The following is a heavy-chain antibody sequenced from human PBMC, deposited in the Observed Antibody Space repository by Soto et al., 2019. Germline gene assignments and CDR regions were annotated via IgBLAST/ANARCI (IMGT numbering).Heavy chain of an antibody. CDR2: ISGSGGST. CDR3: ARSALHYDFWSGYLYFDY. Sequence: EVQLLESGGGLVQPGGSLRLSCAASGFTFSSYAMSWVRQAPGKGLEWVSAISGSGGSTYYADSVKGRFTISRDNSKNTLYLQMNSLRAEDTAVYYCARSALHYDFWSGYLYFDYWGQGTLVTVSS. CDR1: GFTFSSYA. V-gene: IGHV3-23*01. D-gene: IGHD3-3*01. J-gene: IGHJ4*02.